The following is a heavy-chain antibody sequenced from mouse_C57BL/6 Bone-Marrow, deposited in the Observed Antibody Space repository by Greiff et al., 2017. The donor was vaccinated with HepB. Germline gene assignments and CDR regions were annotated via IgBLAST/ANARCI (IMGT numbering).Heavy chain of an antibody. V-gene: IGHV1-72*01. CDR1: GYTFTSYW. Sequence: VQLQQPGAELVKPGASVKVSCKASGYTFTSYWMHWVKQRPGRGLEWIGRIDPNSGGTKYNEKFKSKATLTVDKPSSTAYMQLSSLTSEDSAVYYCARSVYGSSPYWYFDVWGTGTTVTVSS. CDR3: ARSVYGSSPYWYFDV. J-gene: IGHJ1*03. D-gene: IGHD1-1*01. CDR2: IDPNSGGT.